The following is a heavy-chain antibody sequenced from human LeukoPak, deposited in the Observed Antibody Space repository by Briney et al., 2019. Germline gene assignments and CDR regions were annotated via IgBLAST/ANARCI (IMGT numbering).Heavy chain of an antibody. Sequence: SETLSLTCTVYGGSVSSGSYYWSWIRQPPGKGLEWIGYIYYSGSTNYNPSLKSRVTISVDTPKNQFSLKLSSVTAADTAVYYCARVHTTVTTYYFDYWGQGTLVTVSS. D-gene: IGHD4-17*01. V-gene: IGHV4-61*01. J-gene: IGHJ4*02. CDR1: GGSVSSGSYY. CDR3: ARVHTTVTTYYFDY. CDR2: IYYSGST.